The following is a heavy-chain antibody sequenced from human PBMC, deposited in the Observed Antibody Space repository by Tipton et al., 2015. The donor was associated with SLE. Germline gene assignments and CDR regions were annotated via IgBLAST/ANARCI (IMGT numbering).Heavy chain of an antibody. CDR3: ARGLQAFRGGDCPFAP. CDR1: GGSIGTHY. V-gene: IGHV4-4*07. Sequence: TLSLTCTVSGGSIGTHYWIWIRQSAVKGLEYIGRIYAGGITNYHPSLKSRVTMSVDTSKHQFSLTLRSVKAADTAIYYCARGLQAFRGGDCPFAPGAQGTLVPVSS. J-gene: IGHJ5*02. CDR2: IYAGGIT. D-gene: IGHD2-21*02.